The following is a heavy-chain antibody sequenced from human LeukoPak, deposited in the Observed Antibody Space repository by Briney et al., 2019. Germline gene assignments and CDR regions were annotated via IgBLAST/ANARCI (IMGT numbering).Heavy chain of an antibody. CDR2: IKSKTDGGTT. CDR1: GFTFSNAW. J-gene: IGHJ4*02. CDR3: TTDSWTAGDCSSTSCYTDF. V-gene: IGHV3-15*01. Sequence: GGSLRLSCAASGFTFSNAWMSWVRQAPGKGLEWVGRIKSKTDGGTTDYAAPVKGRFTISRDGSKNTLYLQMNSLKTEDTAVYYCTTDSWTAGDCSSTSCYTDFWGQGTLVTVSS. D-gene: IGHD2-2*02.